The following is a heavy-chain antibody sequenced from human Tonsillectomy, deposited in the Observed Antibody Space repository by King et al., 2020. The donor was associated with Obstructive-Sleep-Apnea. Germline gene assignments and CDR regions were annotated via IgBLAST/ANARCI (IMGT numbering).Heavy chain of an antibody. V-gene: IGHV4-59*08. Sequence: VQLQESGPGLVKPSETLSLTCTVSGGSISTYYWSCIRQPPRKGLEEVCYIHYSGSTNYNPSLKSRVTISVATSKNQFSLYLSSVTAADTAVYYCARGGYYYFDYWGQGTLATVSS. D-gene: IGHD3-22*01. J-gene: IGHJ4*02. CDR1: GGSISTYY. CDR2: IHYSGST. CDR3: ARGGYYYFDY.